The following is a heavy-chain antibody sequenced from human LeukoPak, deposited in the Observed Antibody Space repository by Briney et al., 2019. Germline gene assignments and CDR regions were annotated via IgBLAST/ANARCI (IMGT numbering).Heavy chain of an antibody. V-gene: IGHV1-18*01. D-gene: IGHD6-19*01. J-gene: IGHJ5*02. CDR1: GYTFTSYG. CDR3: ARGREASSGWYRWFDP. Sequence: ASVTVSCKASGYTFTSYGISWVRQAPGQGLEWMGWISAYNGNTNYAQKLQGRVTMTTDTSTSTAYMELRSLRSDDTAVYYCARGREASSGWYRWFDPWGQGTLVTVSS. CDR2: ISAYNGNT.